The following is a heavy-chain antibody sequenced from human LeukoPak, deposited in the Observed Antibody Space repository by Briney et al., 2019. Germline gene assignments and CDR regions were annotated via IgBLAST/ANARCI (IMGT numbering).Heavy chain of an antibody. D-gene: IGHD6-19*01. CDR2: INPNSGDT. Sequence: ASVKVSCKASGYTFTGYYLHWVRQAPGQGLEWMGGINPNSGDTNYAQKFQGRVTMTRDTSISTAYMELSRLRSDDTAVYYCARTDSGWYPYFDYWGQGTLVTVSS. J-gene: IGHJ4*02. CDR3: ARTDSGWYPYFDY. CDR1: GYTFTGYY. V-gene: IGHV1-2*02.